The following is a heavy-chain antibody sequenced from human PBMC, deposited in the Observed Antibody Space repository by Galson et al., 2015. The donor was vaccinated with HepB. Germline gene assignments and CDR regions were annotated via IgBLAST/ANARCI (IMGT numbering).Heavy chain of an antibody. V-gene: IGHV3-64D*06. Sequence: LRLSCAASGFTFSSYAMHWVRQAPGKGLEYVSAISSNGGSTYYADSVKGRFTISRDNSKNTLYLQMSSLRAEDTAVYYCVKDLAESGWYFDYWGQGTLVTVSS. J-gene: IGHJ4*02. CDR1: GFTFSSYA. CDR3: VKDLAESGWYFDY. CDR2: ISSNGGST. D-gene: IGHD6-19*01.